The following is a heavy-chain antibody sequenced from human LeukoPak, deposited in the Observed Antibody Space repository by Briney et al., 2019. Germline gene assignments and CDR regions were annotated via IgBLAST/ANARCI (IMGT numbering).Heavy chain of an antibody. CDR3: ARVLFDYVWGSYRYADY. D-gene: IGHD3-16*02. J-gene: IGHJ4*02. Sequence: SEALSLTCTVSGGSISSGDYYWSWIRQPPGKGLEWIGYIYYSGSTYYNPSLKSRVTISVDTSKNQFSLRLSSVTAADTAVYYCARVLFDYVWGSYRYADYWGQGTLVTVSS. CDR2: IYYSGST. V-gene: IGHV4-30-4*01. CDR1: GGSISSGDYY.